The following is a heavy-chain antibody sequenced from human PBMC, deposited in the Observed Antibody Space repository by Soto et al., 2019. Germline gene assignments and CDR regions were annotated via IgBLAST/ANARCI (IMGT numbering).Heavy chain of an antibody. Sequence: RRLSCAASGFTFSDYYMSWIRQAPGKGLEWVSYISSSGSTIYYADSVKGRFTISRDNAKNSLYLQMNSLRAEDTAVYYCAGGRGYSSSWYEDWGQGTLVTVSS. CDR1: GFTFSDYY. CDR2: ISSSGSTI. J-gene: IGHJ4*02. V-gene: IGHV3-11*01. D-gene: IGHD6-13*01. CDR3: AGGRGYSSSWYED.